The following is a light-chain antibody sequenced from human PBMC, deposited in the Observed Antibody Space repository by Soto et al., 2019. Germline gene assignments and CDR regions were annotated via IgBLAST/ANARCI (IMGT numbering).Light chain of an antibody. V-gene: IGLV4-69*01. CDR2: LNSDGSH. CDR1: SGHSSYA. Sequence: QPVLTQSPSASASLGASVKLTCTLSSGHSSYAIAWHQQQPEKGPRYLMKLNSDGSHSKGDGIPDRFSGSSSGAERYLTISSLQSGDEADYYCQTWGTGIQGVFGGGTKLTVL. CDR3: QTWGTGIQGV. J-gene: IGLJ2*01.